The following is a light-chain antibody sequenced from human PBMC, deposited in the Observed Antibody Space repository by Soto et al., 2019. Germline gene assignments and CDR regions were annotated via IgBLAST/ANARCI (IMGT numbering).Light chain of an antibody. Sequence: QSVLTQPASVSGSPGQSITISCTRTSSDVGGYIVVSWYQQHPGKAPKLIIYGGTQRPSGVSYRFSGSKSGNSASLTISGLQAEDEAFYFCCSYVGSSVIFGGGTKVTVL. CDR1: SSDVGGYIV. CDR2: GGT. J-gene: IGLJ2*01. V-gene: IGLV2-23*01. CDR3: CSYVGSSVI.